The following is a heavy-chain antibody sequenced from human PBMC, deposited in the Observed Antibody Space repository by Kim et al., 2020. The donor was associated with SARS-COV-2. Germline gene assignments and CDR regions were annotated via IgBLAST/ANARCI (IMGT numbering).Heavy chain of an antibody. CDR3: ARDLGQGDTAMAVSGVYYYGMDV. D-gene: IGHD5-18*01. CDR1: GGSISSYY. V-gene: IGHV4-59*01. J-gene: IGHJ6*02. CDR2: IYYSGST. Sequence: SETLSLTCTVSGGSISSYYWSWIRQPPGKGLEWIGYIYYSGSTNYNPSLKSRVTISVDTSKNQFSLKLSSVTAADTAVYYCARDLGQGDTAMAVSGVYYYGMDVWGQGTTVTVSS.